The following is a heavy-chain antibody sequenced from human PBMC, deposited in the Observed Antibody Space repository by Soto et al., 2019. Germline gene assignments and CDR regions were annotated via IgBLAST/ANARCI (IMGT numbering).Heavy chain of an antibody. CDR1: GYTFTSYG. Sequence: ASVKVSFKASGYTFTSYGISWVRQAPGQGLEWMGWISAYNGNTNYAQKLRGRVTMTTDTSTSTAYMELRSLRSDDTAVYYCARDLRTRYCISNSCYSLIAYWGHGTLGT. V-gene: IGHV1-18*01. D-gene: IGHD2-2*01. J-gene: IGHJ4*01. CDR2: ISAYNGNT. CDR3: ARDLRTRYCISNSCYSLIAY.